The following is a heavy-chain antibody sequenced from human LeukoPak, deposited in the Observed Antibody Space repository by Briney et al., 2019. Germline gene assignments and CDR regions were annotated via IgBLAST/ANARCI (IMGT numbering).Heavy chain of an antibody. CDR1: GYTFTSYD. V-gene: IGHV1-8*01. D-gene: IGHD2-15*01. CDR2: MNPNSGNR. Sequence: ASVKVSCKASGYTFTSYDINWVRQATGQGLEWMGWMNPNSGNRGYAQKFQGRVTMTRNTSISTAYMGLSSLRSEDTAVYYCARRTRELGYCSGGSCYHDAFDIWGQGTMVTVSS. CDR3: ARRTRELGYCSGGSCYHDAFDI. J-gene: IGHJ3*02.